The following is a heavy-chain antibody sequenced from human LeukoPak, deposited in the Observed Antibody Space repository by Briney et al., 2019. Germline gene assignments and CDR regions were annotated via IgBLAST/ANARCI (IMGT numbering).Heavy chain of an antibody. CDR2: IYSSGII. V-gene: IGHV4-4*07. CDR1: GGSISSYY. Sequence: SENLSLTCTVSGGSISSYYWSWIRQPAGKAPEWIGRIYSSGIINYNPSLKSRVTMSLDNSKNQLSLKLSYVTAADTAVYYCARDTGKSGYPDYWGQGTLVTVSS. CDR3: ARDTGKSGYPDY. D-gene: IGHD3-3*01. J-gene: IGHJ4*02.